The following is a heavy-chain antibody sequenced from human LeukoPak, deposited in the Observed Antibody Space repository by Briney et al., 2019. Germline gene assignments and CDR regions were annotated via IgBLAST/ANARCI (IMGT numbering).Heavy chain of an antibody. D-gene: IGHD1-7*01. J-gene: IGHJ3*02. CDR1: GFTFDDYT. V-gene: IGHV3-43*01. CDR3: AKDMAWNYALTHAFDI. Sequence: GGSLRLSCAASGFTFDDYTMHWVRQAPGKGLERVSLISWDGGSTYYADSVKGRFTISRDNSKNSLYLQMNSLRTEDTALYYCAKDMAWNYALTHAFDIWGQGTMVTVSS. CDR2: ISWDGGST.